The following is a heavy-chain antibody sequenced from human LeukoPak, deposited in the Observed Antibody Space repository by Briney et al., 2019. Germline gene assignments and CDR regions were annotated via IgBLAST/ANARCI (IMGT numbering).Heavy chain of an antibody. D-gene: IGHD6-19*01. CDR3: TGVRSGSGRYADS. CDR1: GLTYSEYY. Sequence: GGSLRLSCAASGLTYSEYYMDWVRQAPGKGLEWVGRSRNKANGYSTEYAASVKGRFTISRDDSENSVYLQMNSLKSEDTAVYYCTGVRSGSGRYADSWGQGTLVTVSS. J-gene: IGHJ4*02. CDR2: SRNKANGYST. V-gene: IGHV3-72*01.